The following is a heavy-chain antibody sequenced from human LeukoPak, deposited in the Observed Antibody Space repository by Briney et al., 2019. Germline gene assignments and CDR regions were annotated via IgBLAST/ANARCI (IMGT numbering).Heavy chain of an antibody. J-gene: IGHJ3*02. D-gene: IGHD4-17*01. V-gene: IGHV3-33*08. Sequence: PGSSLRLSCAASGFTFSGYDMHWIRQAPGKGLEWVADIWYDGSKKYHADPVKGRFTISRDNSKNTLYLQMNSLRAEDTAVYYCARWGGDYSAFDIWGQGIMVTVSS. CDR3: ARWGGDYSAFDI. CDR1: GFTFSGYD. CDR2: IWYDGSKK.